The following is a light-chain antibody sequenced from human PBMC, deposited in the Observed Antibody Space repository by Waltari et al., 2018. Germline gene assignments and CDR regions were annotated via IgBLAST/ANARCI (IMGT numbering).Light chain of an antibody. CDR2: DVL. Sequence: QSALTQPASVSGSLGQSITIPCTGTSSAIGFYNSVSWYQQHPGKAPKLITYDVLKWPSGVSSRFSGSKSGNTASLTISGLQAEDEADYYCNSYTGYYTWVFGGGTKLTVL. V-gene: IGLV2-14*01. J-gene: IGLJ3*02. CDR1: SSAIGFYNS. CDR3: NSYTGYYTWV.